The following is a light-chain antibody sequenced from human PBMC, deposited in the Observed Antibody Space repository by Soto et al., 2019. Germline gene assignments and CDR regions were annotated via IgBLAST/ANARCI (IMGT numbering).Light chain of an antibody. J-gene: IGLJ2*01. Sequence: QSVLTQPPSASGSPGQSVTISCTGTSSDVGGYNYVSWYQQHPGKAPKLMIYEVNKRPSGVPDRFSGSKSGNTASLTVSRLQTEDEADYFCSSYAGSNNFVVFGGGPKLTVL. CDR3: SSYAGSNNFVV. CDR1: SSDVGGYNY. CDR2: EVN. V-gene: IGLV2-8*01.